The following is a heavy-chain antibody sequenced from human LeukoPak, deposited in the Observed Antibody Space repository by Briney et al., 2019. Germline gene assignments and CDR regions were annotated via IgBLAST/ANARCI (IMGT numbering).Heavy chain of an antibody. CDR1: GYTFTSYY. J-gene: IGHJ4*02. CDR3: ARAVGSGSYYY. CDR2: INPSGGST. D-gene: IGHD1-26*01. V-gene: IGHV1-46*01. Sequence: ASVKVPCKASGYTFTSYYMHWVRQAPGQGLESMGIINPSGGSTSYAQKFQGRVTMTRDTSTSTVYMELSSLRSEDTAVYYCARAVGSGSYYYWGQGTLVTVSS.